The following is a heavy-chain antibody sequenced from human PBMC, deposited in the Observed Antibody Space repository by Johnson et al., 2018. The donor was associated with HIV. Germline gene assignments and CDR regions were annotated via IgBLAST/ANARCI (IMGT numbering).Heavy chain of an antibody. V-gene: IGHV3-15*01. CDR2: IKSKTDGGTT. CDR1: GFTFSNAW. D-gene: IGHD3-10*01. Sequence: VQLVESGGGLVKPGGSLRLSCAASGFTFSNAWMNWVRQAPGKGLEWVGRIKSKTDGGTTDYAAPVKGRFTISRDNAKNSLYLQMNSLRAEDTAVYYCARALPDPSFMVRGVGAFDIWGQGTMVTVSS. J-gene: IGHJ3*02. CDR3: ARALPDPSFMVRGVGAFDI.